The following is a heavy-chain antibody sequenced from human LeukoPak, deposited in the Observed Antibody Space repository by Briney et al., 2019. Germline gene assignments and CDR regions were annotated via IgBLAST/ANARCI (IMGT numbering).Heavy chain of an antibody. CDR2: ISGGGIT. CDR1: GFTFSNYA. Sequence: PGGSLRLSCIASGFTFSNYAMSWVRQAPGKGLEWVSTISGGGITYYADSVRGRFTISRDNSKNTLYLQVNSLRAEDTALYFCARRRGNYYIDYWGQGTLVTVSS. D-gene: IGHD1-26*01. CDR3: ARRRGNYYIDY. V-gene: IGHV3-23*01. J-gene: IGHJ4*02.